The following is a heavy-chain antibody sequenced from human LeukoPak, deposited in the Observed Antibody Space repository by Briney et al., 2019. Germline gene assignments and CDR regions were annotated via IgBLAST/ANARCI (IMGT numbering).Heavy chain of an antibody. J-gene: IGHJ4*02. V-gene: IGHV4-61*09. CDR2: VQISGST. D-gene: IGHD4/OR15-4a*01. CDR3: ARGVAMVKN. Sequence: SETLSLTCAVSGGSISSRSYCWSWIRQPAGTGLEWIGHVQISGSTNYNSSLKSRVTISVDTSKNQFSLKLSSVTAADTAVYYCARGVAMVKNWGQGTLVTVSS. CDR1: GGSISSRSYC.